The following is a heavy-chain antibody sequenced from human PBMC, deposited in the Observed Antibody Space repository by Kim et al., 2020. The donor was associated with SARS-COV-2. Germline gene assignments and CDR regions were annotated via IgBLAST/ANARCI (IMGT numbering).Heavy chain of an antibody. Sequence: NDNPSLKSRVTISLDTSKNQFSRKLSSVAAADAAGYYCARGGVDDWYFDLWGRGTLVTVSS. J-gene: IGHJ2*01. D-gene: IGHD5-12*01. V-gene: IGHV4-59*09. CDR3: ARGGVDDWYFDL.